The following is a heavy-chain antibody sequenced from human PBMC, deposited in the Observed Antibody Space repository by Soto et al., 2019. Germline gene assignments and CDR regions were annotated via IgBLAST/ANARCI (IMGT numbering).Heavy chain of an antibody. CDR2: IYFRWNT. CDR3: TSGRPRGGFNPGHSDLDI. D-gene: IGHD1-26*01. Sequence: LFLTCTVSGGSISRDYWSWIRQTPGKGLARMGDIYFRWNTNYNPSLKNRLTISIDTSKAQFALNLVSVTAADTAVYHCTSGRPRGGFNPGHSDLDIWGQGTMVTV. V-gene: IGHV4-59*08. J-gene: IGHJ3*02. CDR1: GGSISRDY.